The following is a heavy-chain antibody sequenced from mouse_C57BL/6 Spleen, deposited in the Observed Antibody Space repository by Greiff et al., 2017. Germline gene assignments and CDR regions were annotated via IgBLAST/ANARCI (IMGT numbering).Heavy chain of an antibody. CDR3: ARDLYYDYDGYFDY. CDR2: ISDGGSYT. CDR1: GFTFSSYA. J-gene: IGHJ2*01. Sequence: EVQGVESGGGLVKPGGSLKLSCAASGFTFSSYAMSWVRQTPEKRLEWVATISDGGSYTYYPDNVKGRFTISRDNAKNNLYRQMSHLKSEDTAMYYCARDLYYDYDGYFDYWGQGTTLTVSS. D-gene: IGHD2-4*01. V-gene: IGHV5-4*01.